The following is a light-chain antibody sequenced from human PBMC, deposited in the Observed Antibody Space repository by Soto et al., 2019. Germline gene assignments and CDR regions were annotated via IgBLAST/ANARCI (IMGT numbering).Light chain of an antibody. CDR1: ASFTNF. CDR3: QQYAAWPLT. J-gene: IGKJ4*01. CDR2: DAI. V-gene: IGKV3-15*01. Sequence: LTQSPGSMTLSPGERATLSCRAVASFTNFLAWYQQKPGQAPRLPIYDAIIRAPDVPARFSGSWSRTELTLTINSLQSEDFAVYYCQQYAAWPLTFGGGTKVDI.